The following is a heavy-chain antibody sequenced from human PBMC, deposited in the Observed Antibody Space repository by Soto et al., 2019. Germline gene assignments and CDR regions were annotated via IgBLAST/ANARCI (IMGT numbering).Heavy chain of an antibody. CDR2: ISLSGDTI. J-gene: IGHJ4*02. CDR3: ARGTPWFSGAY. D-gene: IGHD1-26*01. V-gene: IGHV3-11*01. Sequence: QVQLVESGGGLVKPGGSLRLSCTASGFTFSDYYMSWIRQAPGKGLGCFSYISLSGDTIYYADSVKGRFTISRDNAKNSLYLQMNSLRAEDTAIYYCARGTPWFSGAYWGQGALVTVSA. CDR1: GFTFSDYY.